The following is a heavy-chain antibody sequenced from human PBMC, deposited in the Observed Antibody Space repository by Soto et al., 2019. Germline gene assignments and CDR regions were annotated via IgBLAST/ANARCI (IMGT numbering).Heavy chain of an antibody. V-gene: IGHV4-59*02. CDR2: IYYSGST. CDR3: AWTYGGSGPSSGGYVFDI. Sequence: QVQLQESGPGLVKPSETLSLTCTVSGVSVSTYYWSWIRQPPGKGLEWIAYIYYSGSTNYNPSLRGRVTMSVDTSKNQSPLKLTCVTAAARAVYYCAWTYGGSGPSSGGYVFDIGGQGTRVTVSS. CDR1: GVSVSTYY. J-gene: IGHJ3*02. D-gene: IGHD3-22*01.